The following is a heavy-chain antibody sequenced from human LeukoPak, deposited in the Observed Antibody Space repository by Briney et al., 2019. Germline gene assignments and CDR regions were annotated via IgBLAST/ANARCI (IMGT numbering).Heavy chain of an antibody. CDR2: ISYDGSNK. Sequence: GGSLRLSCAASGFTFSSYGMHWVRQAPGKGLEWVAVISYDGSNKYYADSVKGRFTISRDNSKNTLYLQMNSLRAEDTAVYYCAGGILTGYYITAFDIWGQGTMVTVSS. D-gene: IGHD3-9*01. V-gene: IGHV3-30*19. J-gene: IGHJ3*02. CDR3: AGGILTGYYITAFDI. CDR1: GFTFSSYG.